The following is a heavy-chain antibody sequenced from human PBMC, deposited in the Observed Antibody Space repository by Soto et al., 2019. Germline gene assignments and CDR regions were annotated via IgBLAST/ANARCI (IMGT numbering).Heavy chain of an antibody. V-gene: IGHV4-30-2*01. CDR2: IYHSGST. J-gene: IGHJ4*02. Sequence: SETLSLTCAVSGGSIISGGYSWSWIRQPPGKGLEWIGYIYHSGSTYYNPSLKSRVTISVDRSKNQFSLKLSSVTAADTAVYYCARVTPYGGNSFDYWGQGTLVTVSS. CDR1: GGSIISGGYS. CDR3: ARVTPYGGNSFDY. D-gene: IGHD4-17*01.